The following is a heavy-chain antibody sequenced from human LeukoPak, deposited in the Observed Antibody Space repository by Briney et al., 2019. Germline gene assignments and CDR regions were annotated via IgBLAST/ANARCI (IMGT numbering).Heavy chain of an antibody. D-gene: IGHD3-10*01. CDR2: IYYSGST. CDR1: GGSISSSSYY. CDR3: ARDRGRPRDYYYYMDV. V-gene: IGHV4-39*07. J-gene: IGHJ6*03. Sequence: NSSETLSLTCTVSGGSISSSSYYWGWIRQPPGKGLEWIGSIYYSGSTYYNPSLKSRVTISVDTSKNQFSLKLSSVTAADTAVYYCARDRGRPRDYYYYMDVWGKGTTVTISS.